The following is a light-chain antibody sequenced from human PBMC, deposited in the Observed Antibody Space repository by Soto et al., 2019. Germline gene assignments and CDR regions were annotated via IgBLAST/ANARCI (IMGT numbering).Light chain of an antibody. CDR1: SSDVGGYNY. V-gene: IGLV2-14*01. J-gene: IGLJ3*02. CDR3: CSYAGSNSWV. Sequence: QSVLTQPASVSGSPGQSITISCTGTSSDVGGYNYVSWYQQHPGKAPKLMIYEVSNRPSGVSNRFSGSKSGNTASLTISGLRAEDEAYYYCCSYAGSNSWVFGGGTKLTVL. CDR2: EVS.